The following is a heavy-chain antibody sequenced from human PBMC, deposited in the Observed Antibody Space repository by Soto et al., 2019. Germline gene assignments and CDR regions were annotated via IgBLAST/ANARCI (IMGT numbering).Heavy chain of an antibody. CDR1: GFTFSHHW. CDR2: IKEDGSEK. D-gene: IGHD3-10*01. Sequence: EVQLVDSGGGLVQPGGSLRLSCAASGFTFSHHWMNWVRQAPGKGLEWVANIKEDGSEKIYVDSVKGRFTISRDNGKNWLYLQMNSLTADDTAVYYCARGSSGYGLMWFGEFLSSFDYWGQGTLVTVSS. V-gene: IGHV3-7*01. J-gene: IGHJ4*02. CDR3: ARGSSGYGLMWFGEFLSSFDY.